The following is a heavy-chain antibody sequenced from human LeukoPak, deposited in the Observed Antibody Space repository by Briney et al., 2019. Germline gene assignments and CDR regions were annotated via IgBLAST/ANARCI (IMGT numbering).Heavy chain of an antibody. D-gene: IGHD6-6*01. V-gene: IGHV3-23*01. CDR2: ISGSGGST. Sequence: GGSLRLSCAASGFTFSSYAMSWVRQAPGKGLEWVSAISGSGGSTYYADSVKGRFTISRDNSKNTLCLQMNSLRAEDTAVYYRAKRPSIAAPPPTFDYRGQGTLVTVSS. CDR3: AKRPSIAAPPPTFDY. J-gene: IGHJ4*02. CDR1: GFTFSSYA.